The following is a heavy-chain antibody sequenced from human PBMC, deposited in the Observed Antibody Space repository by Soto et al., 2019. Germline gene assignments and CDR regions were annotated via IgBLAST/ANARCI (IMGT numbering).Heavy chain of an antibody. CDR3: ARDDEGGSDCDLGY. D-gene: IGHD3-16*01. Sequence: QVQLVESGGGVVQPGRSLRLSCAVSGFTFSSHAMHWVRQAPGKGLEWVALISSDGSNKYYADSVTGRFTTSRDNSKNTMYLQMNSLSVEDTAVYYGARDDEGGSDCDLGYWGQGALVTVSS. J-gene: IGHJ4*02. CDR2: ISSDGSNK. CDR1: GFTFSSHA. V-gene: IGHV3-30-3*01.